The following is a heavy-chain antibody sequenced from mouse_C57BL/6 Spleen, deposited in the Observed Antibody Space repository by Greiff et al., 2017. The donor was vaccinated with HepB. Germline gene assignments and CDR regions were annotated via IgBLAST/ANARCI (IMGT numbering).Heavy chain of an antibody. D-gene: IGHD1-1*01. V-gene: IGHV7-4*01. CDR2: IRNKANGYTT. CDR3: VKAVDTTVVAYYAMDD. J-gene: IGHJ4*01. CDR1: GFTFTDYY. Sequence: EVQGVESGGGLVQPGASLRLSCAASGFTFTDYYMSWVRQPPGKAPEWLALIRNKANGYTTEYTASVKVRFTISRDNSQNILYLQMNTLRAEDSATYYCVKAVDTTVVAYYAMDDWGQGTSVTVSS.